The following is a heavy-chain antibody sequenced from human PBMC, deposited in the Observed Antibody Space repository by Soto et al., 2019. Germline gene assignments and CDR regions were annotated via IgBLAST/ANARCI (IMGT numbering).Heavy chain of an antibody. CDR3: ARDIGVTHGDLEY. CDR1: GFTFRSYA. V-gene: IGHV3-33*01. D-gene: IGHD4-17*01. CDR2: IWYDGSNK. Sequence: QVQLVESGGGVVQPGRSLRLSCAASGFTFRSYAMHWVRQAPGKGLEWVAVIWYDGSNKYYADSVRGRFTISRDNSKDTLYLQMNSLGTEDTAVYFCARDIGVTHGDLEYRGQGTLVTVSS. J-gene: IGHJ4*02.